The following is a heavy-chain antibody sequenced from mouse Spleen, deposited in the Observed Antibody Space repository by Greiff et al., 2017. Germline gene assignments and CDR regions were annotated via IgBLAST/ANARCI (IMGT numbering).Heavy chain of an antibody. D-gene: IGHD4-1*01. CDR2: ILPGSGST. V-gene: IGHV1-9*01. J-gene: IGHJ3*01. CDR3: ARWDPFAY. Sequence: QVQLQQSGAELVKPGASVKLSCTASGFNIKDTYMHWVKQRPGHGLEWIGEILPGSGSTNYNEKFKGKATFTADTSSNTAYMQLSSLTTEDSAIYYCARWDPFAYWGQGTLVTVSA. CDR1: GFNIKDTY.